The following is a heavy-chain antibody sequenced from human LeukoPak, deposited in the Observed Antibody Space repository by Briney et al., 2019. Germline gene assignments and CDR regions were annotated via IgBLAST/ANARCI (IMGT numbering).Heavy chain of an antibody. J-gene: IGHJ4*02. Sequence: SETLSLTCAVYGGSFSGYYWSWIRQPPGKGLEWIGEINHSGSNNYNPSLKSRVTISVDTSKNQFSLKLSSVTAADTAVYYCARGILAYCGGDCYSPKKHFDYWGQGTLVTVSS. CDR1: GGSFSGYY. CDR3: ARGILAYCGGDCYSPKKHFDY. V-gene: IGHV4-34*01. D-gene: IGHD2-21*02. CDR2: INHSGSN.